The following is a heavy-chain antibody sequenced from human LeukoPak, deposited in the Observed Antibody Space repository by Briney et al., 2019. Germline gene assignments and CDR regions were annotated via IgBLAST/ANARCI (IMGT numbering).Heavy chain of an antibody. J-gene: IGHJ4*02. V-gene: IGHV4-31*03. D-gene: IGHD2-15*01. CDR2: INYSGPT. CDR3: ARTYRRGGTCYSWDY. CDR1: VDSISSGDYY. Sequence: SETLSLTCTVSVDSISSGDYYWSWARQHPGKGLEWIGYINYSGPTYYNPSLTSRVTISVDTSKNQFSLKLSSVTAADTAVYYCARTYRRGGTCYSWDYWGQGTLVTVSS.